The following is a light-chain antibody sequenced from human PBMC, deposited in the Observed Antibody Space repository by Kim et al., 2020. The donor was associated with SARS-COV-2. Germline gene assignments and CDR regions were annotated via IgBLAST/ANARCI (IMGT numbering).Light chain of an antibody. V-gene: IGKV3D-15*01. CDR1: QSVSSN. Sequence: IVMTQSPATLSVSPGERATLSCRASQSVSSNVAWYQQKPGQAPRLLIYGASTRVTGIPARFSGSGSGTEFILTISSLQSEDFAIYYCQQYNNWPYSFGQGTKLEI. CDR2: GAS. CDR3: QQYNNWPYS. J-gene: IGKJ2*03.